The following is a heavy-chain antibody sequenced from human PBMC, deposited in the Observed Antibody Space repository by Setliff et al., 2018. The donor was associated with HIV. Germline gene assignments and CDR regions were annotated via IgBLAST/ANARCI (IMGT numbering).Heavy chain of an antibody. V-gene: IGHV4-39*07. Sequence: SETLSLTCTVSGGSISSSSYYWGWIRQPPGKGLEWIGSIYYSGSTYYNPSLKSRVTISVDTSKNQFSLKLSSVTAADTAVYYWAGVEGATPDAFDIWGQGTMVTVSS. CDR3: AGVEGATPDAFDI. J-gene: IGHJ3*02. CDR2: IYYSGST. D-gene: IGHD1-26*01. CDR1: GGSISSSSYY.